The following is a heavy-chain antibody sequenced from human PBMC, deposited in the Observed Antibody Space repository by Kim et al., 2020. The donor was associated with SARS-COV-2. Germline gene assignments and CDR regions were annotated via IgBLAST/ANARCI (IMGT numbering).Heavy chain of an antibody. CDR2: IYYSGST. D-gene: IGHD3-10*01. V-gene: IGHV4-59*01. CDR3: ARRAFGPLNSGCYYRPSDAFDI. CDR1: GGSISSYY. J-gene: IGHJ3*02. Sequence: SETLSLTCTVSGGSISSYYWSWIRQPPGKGLEWIGYIYYSGSTNYNPSLKSRVTISVDTSKNPFSLKLTAVTAADTAVYYCARRAFGPLNSGCYYRPSDAFDIWGQGTMVTVSS.